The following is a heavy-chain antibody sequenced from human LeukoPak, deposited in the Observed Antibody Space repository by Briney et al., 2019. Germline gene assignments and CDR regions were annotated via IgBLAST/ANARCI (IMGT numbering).Heavy chain of an antibody. CDR2: IIPIFGTA. Sequence: ASVKVSCKASGGTFSSYAISWVRQVPGQGLEWMGGIIPIFGTANYAQKFQGRVTITADESTSTAYLELSSLRSEDTAVYYCARDSGYDSNWFDPWGQGTLVTVSS. J-gene: IGHJ5*02. D-gene: IGHD5-12*01. CDR3: ARDSGYDSNWFDP. CDR1: GGTFSSYA. V-gene: IGHV1-69*13.